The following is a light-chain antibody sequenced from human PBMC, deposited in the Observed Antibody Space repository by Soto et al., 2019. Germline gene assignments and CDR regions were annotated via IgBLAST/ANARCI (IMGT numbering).Light chain of an antibody. CDR1: SSNIGSNY. J-gene: IGLJ1*01. V-gene: IGLV1-47*01. CDR2: RNN. Sequence: QSVLTQPPSASGTPGQRVTISCSGSSSNIGSNYVYWYQQLPGTAPKLLIYRNNQRPSGVPDRFSGSKSGTSASLAISGLRSEDEAVYYCAARDDCLSAFYVVRTGTKLHV. CDR3: AARDDCLSAFYV.